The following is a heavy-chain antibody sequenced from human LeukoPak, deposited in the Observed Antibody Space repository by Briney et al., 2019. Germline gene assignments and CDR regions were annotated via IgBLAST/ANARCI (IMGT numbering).Heavy chain of an antibody. J-gene: IGHJ5*02. CDR3: ARDLHPDYYYDSSGPVLWFDP. Sequence: GGSLRLSCAASGFTFDDYAMHWVRQAPGKGLEWVSGISWNSGSIGYADSVKGRFTISRDNAKNSLYLQMNSLRAEDMAVYYCARDLHPDYYYDSSGPVLWFDPWGQGTLVTVSS. V-gene: IGHV3-9*03. D-gene: IGHD3-22*01. CDR1: GFTFDDYA. CDR2: ISWNSGSI.